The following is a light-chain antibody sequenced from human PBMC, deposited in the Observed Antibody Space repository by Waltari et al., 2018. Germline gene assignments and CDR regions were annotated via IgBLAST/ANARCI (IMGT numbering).Light chain of an antibody. V-gene: IGLV4-69*01. J-gene: IGLJ3*02. CDR3: QTGGHGTWV. CDR1: SGHSSNI. CDR2: VNSDGSH. Sequence: QLVLTQSPSASASLGASVKLTCTLSSGHSSNIVAWLQQQPEKGPRFLMKVNSDGSHSKGDEIPDRFSGSSSGAERYLTIASVQSEDEADYYCQTGGHGTWVFDGGTKLTVL.